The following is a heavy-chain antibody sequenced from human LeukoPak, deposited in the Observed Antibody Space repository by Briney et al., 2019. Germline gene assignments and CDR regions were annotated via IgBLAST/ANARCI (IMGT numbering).Heavy chain of an antibody. D-gene: IGHD6-19*01. V-gene: IGHV3-64*01. CDR2: ISSNGGST. J-gene: IGHJ4*02. Sequence: GGSLRLSCAATGFTFSSYAMHWVRQAPGKGLEYVSAISSNGGSTYYANSVKGRFTISRDNSKNTLYLQMNSLRAEDTAVYYCAKGAKGEQWLYWGRGTLVTVSS. CDR1: GFTFSSYA. CDR3: AKGAKGEQWLY.